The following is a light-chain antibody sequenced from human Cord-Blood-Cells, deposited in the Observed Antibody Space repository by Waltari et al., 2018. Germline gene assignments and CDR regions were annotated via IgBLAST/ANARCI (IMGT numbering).Light chain of an antibody. CDR2: DAS. J-gene: IGKJ4*01. Sequence: TLFTQSPATQSLSPGERATLSCRASQTVSSYLAWFQQKPGQAPRLLIYDASNRATGIPARFSGSGSGTDFTLTISSLEPEDFAVYYCQQRSNWPPLTFGGGTKVEIK. V-gene: IGKV3-11*01. CDR1: QTVSSY. CDR3: QQRSNWPPLT.